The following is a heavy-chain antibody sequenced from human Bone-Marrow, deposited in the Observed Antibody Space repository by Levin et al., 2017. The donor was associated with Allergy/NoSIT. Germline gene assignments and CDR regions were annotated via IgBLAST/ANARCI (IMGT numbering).Heavy chain of an antibody. D-gene: IGHD1-1*01. CDR1: GFTFNSYA. V-gene: IGHV3-23*01. CDR2: ISSTGSDT. Sequence: GGSLRLSCAASGFTFNSYALSWVRQAPGRGLEWVSTISSTGSDTNYADSMKGRFTISRDNSRNTVSLQMNRLRVEDTAIYFCARVINWNDLDALDFWGYGTLVTVSS. CDR3: ARVINWNDLDALDF. J-gene: IGHJ3*01.